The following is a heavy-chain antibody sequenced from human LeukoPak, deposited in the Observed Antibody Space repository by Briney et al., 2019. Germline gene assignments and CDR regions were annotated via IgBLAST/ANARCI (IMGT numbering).Heavy chain of an antibody. V-gene: IGHV4-59*01. D-gene: IGHD3-16*01. CDR1: GGSISPYY. CDR3: ARYDWGKYFDY. CDR2: IHYSGST. J-gene: IGHJ4*02. Sequence: SETLSLTCAVSGGSISPYYWSWIRQPPGKGLEWIGYIHYSGSTDYNPSLKSRVTMSVDTSKNQFSLKLSSVAAADTAVYYCARYDWGKYFDYWGQGTLVTVSS.